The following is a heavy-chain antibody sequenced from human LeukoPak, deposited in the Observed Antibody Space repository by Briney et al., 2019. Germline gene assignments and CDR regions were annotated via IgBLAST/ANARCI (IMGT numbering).Heavy chain of an antibody. CDR1: GFTVSTNC. D-gene: IGHD5-18*01. J-gene: IGHJ4*02. V-gene: IGHV3-53*04. CDR2: IYSGGTT. Sequence: GGSLRLSCAASGFTVSTNCMTWVRRAPGKGLEWVSTIYSGGTTYYADSVMGRFTISRHNSRNTLYLQMNSLRAEDTAVYYCARVDTVMAYYFDLWGQGTLVTVSS. CDR3: ARVDTVMAYYFDL.